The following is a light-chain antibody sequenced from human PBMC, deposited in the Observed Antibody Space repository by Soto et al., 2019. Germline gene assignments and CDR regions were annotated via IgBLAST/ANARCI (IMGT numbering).Light chain of an antibody. CDR2: GAS. CDR1: QSVSSSY. CDR3: QQYGSSPGLT. Sequence: EIVLTQSPGTLSLSPGERSTLSGRASQSVSSSYFAWYQQKPGQAHRLLIYGASSRATGIPDRFSGSGSGTDFTLTISRLEPEDFAVYYCQQYGSSPGLTFGGGTKVEIK. J-gene: IGKJ4*01. V-gene: IGKV3-20*01.